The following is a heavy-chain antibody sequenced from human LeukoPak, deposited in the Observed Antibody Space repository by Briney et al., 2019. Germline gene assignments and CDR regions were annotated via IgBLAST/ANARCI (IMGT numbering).Heavy chain of an antibody. V-gene: IGHV4-39*07. CDR3: ARATVTTFRHAFDI. CDR2: INHSGST. J-gene: IGHJ3*02. CDR1: GGSISSGGYY. D-gene: IGHD4-17*01. Sequence: IPSETLSLTCTVSGGSISSGGYYWSWIRQPPGKGLEWIGEINHSGSTNYNPSLKSRVTISVDTSKNQFSLKLSSVTAADTAVYYCARATVTTFRHAFDIWGQGTMVTVSS.